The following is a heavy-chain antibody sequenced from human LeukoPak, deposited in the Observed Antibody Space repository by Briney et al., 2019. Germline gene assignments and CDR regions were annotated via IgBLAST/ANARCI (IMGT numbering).Heavy chain of an antibody. D-gene: IGHD6-13*01. CDR2: ISSSSSYI. CDR1: GFTFSSYS. Sequence: GGSLRLSCAASGFTFSSYSMNWVRQAPGKGLEWVSSISSSSSYIYYADSVKGRFTISRDNAKNSLYLQTNSLRAEDTAVYYCATQGYSSSSLDYWGQGTLVTVSS. V-gene: IGHV3-21*01. CDR3: ATQGYSSSSLDY. J-gene: IGHJ4*02.